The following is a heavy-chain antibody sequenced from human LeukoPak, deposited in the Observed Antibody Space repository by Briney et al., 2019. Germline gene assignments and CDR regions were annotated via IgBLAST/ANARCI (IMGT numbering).Heavy chain of an antibody. CDR3: ARGSAGRGWYVIDY. Sequence: SGGSMRLSWVASGFTFSNHWMHWFRQAPGKGLVWVSRIHGDGGPTNYADSVKGRFAISRDNGKNTVYLQMNSLRAGDTAVYYCARGSAGRGWYVIDYWGQGTLATVSS. D-gene: IGHD6-19*01. CDR2: IHGDGGPT. CDR1: GFTFSNHW. V-gene: IGHV3-74*01. J-gene: IGHJ4*02.